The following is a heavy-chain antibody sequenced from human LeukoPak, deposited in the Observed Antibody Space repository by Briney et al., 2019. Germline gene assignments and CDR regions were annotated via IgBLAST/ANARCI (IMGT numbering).Heavy chain of an antibody. V-gene: IGHV3-30*18. CDR2: ISYDGSNK. CDR3: AKDHDYGDSHF. J-gene: IGHJ1*01. Sequence: GGTLRLSCAASGFTFSSYGMHWVRQAPGKGLEWVAVISYDGSNKYYADPVKGRFTISRDNSKNTLYLQMNSLRAEDTAVYYCAKDHDYGDSHFWGQGTLVTVSS. CDR1: GFTFSSYG. D-gene: IGHD4-17*01.